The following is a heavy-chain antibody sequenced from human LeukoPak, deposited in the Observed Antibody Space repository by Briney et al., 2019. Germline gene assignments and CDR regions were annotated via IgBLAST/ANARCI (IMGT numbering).Heavy chain of an antibody. J-gene: IGHJ6*02. CDR2: ISSGGSTI. V-gene: IGHV3-48*03. CDR1: GFTFSSYE. CDR3: ARDLSTDFYCSGGSCYSHYYGMDV. D-gene: IGHD2-15*01. Sequence: GGSLRLSCAASGFTFSSYEMNWVRQAPGKGLEWVSYISSGGSTIYYADSVKGRFTISRDNAKNSLYLQMNSLRAEDTAVYYCARDLSTDFYCSGGSCYSHYYGMDVWGQGTTVTVSS.